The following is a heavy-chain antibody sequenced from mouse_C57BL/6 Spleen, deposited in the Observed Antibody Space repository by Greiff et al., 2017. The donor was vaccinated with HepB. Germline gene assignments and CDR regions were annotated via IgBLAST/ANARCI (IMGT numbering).Heavy chain of an antibody. J-gene: IGHJ4*01. CDR2: INPNNGGT. CDR1: GYTFTDYN. Sequence: EVQLQQSGPELVKPGASVKIPCKASGYTFTDYNMDWVKQSHGKSLEWIGDINPNNGGTIYNQKFKGKATLTVDKSSSTAYMELRSLTSDDTAVYYCARYDYAYYYAMDYWGQGTSVTVSS. V-gene: IGHV1-18*01. D-gene: IGHD2-4*01. CDR3: ARYDYAYYYAMDY.